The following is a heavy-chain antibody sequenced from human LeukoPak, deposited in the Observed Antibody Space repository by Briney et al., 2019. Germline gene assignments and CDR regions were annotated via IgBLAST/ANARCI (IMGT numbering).Heavy chain of an antibody. CDR1: GGSINSY. V-gene: IGHV4-4*07. Sequence: SETLSLTCTVSGGSINSYWSWIRQPAGKGLEWIGRISGSGTITYNPALQSRLSISIDTSKNQFFLKLMSVTAADTAVYYCARDSGTTGEVKFDPWGQGALVTVSS. CDR3: ARDSGTTGEVKFDP. D-gene: IGHD3-10*01. CDR2: ISGSGTI. J-gene: IGHJ5*02.